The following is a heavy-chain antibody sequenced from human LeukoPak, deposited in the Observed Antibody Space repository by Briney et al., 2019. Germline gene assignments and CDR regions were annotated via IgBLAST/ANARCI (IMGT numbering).Heavy chain of an antibody. CDR2: IYYDGNT. CDR1: GGSIGSHY. D-gene: IGHD2/OR15-2a*01. J-gene: IGHJ5*02. V-gene: IGHV4-59*11. CDR3: ARDGSFPGSPNNWLDP. Sequence: SETLSLTCSVSGGSIGSHYWSWIRQPPGKGLEWIGYIYYDGNTNYNPSLKGRLSLSIDTSKNQFSLKLSSVTAADTAVYYCARDGSFPGSPNNWLDPWGQGTLVTVSS.